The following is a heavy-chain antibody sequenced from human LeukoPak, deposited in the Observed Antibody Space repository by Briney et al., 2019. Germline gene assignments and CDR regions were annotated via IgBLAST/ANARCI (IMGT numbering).Heavy chain of an antibody. CDR3: ARSQDCSGDNCYRPKRHYYYMDV. V-gene: IGHV1-2*02. Sequence: AAVKVSCMASRYTFTGYYIHWVRQAPGQGLECMGWINPNSGGTNYARRCQGRIRMTRDTSVSAAYMELSRLRCDETAVYFCARSQDCSGDNCYRPKRHYYYMDVWGKGTTITISS. CDR1: RYTFTGYY. CDR2: INPNSGGT. J-gene: IGHJ6*03. D-gene: IGHD2-15*01.